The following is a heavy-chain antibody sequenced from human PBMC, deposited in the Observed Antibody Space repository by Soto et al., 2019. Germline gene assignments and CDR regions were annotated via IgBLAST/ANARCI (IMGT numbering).Heavy chain of an antibody. V-gene: IGHV4-30-4*01. CDR2: LSYTGST. Sequence: SETLSLTCTVSGGSIRSDGFYWTWIRQPPGKGLEWMGYLSYTGSTYYNPSLRNRATISVDESSNHLSLRLSSVTAADTAVYYCARELEGGVFDIWGRGTLVTVSS. D-gene: IGHD2-8*02. CDR3: ARELEGGVFDI. J-gene: IGHJ3*02. CDR1: GGSIRSDGFY.